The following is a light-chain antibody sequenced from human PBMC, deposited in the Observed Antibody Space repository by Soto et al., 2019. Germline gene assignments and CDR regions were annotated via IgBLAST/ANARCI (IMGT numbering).Light chain of an antibody. CDR1: SSDVGGYKY. J-gene: IGLJ1*01. CDR3: SSYAGINNLGV. CDR2: EVN. V-gene: IGLV2-8*01. Sequence: QSALTQPPSASGSPGQSVTISFTGTSSDVGGYKYVSWYQQHPGKAPKLMIFEVNKRPSGFPDRFSGSKSGNTASLTVSGLHAEDEADYYCSSYAGINNLGVFGTGTKVTVL.